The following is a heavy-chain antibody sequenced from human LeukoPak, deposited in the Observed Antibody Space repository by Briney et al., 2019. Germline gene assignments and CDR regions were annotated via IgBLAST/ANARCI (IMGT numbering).Heavy chain of an antibody. CDR1: GYAFTSYG. D-gene: IGHD1-26*01. Sequence: ASVKVSCKASGYAFTSYGISWVRQAPGQGHEWMGWISAYNGNTNYAQKLQGRVTMTTDTSTSTAYMELRSLRSDDTAVYYCARDHVGATSWFDPWGQGTLVTVSS. CDR2: ISAYNGNT. J-gene: IGHJ5*02. V-gene: IGHV1-18*01. CDR3: ARDHVGATSWFDP.